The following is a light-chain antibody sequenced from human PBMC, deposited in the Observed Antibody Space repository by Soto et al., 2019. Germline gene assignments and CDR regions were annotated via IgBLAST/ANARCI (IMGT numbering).Light chain of an antibody. CDR3: SSYAGSYTVV. CDR1: SSDVGGYNY. J-gene: IGLJ2*01. Sequence: QSALTQPPSASGSPGQSVTISCTGTSSDVGGYNYVSWYQQHPGKAPKLMIYEVSQRPSGVPDRFSGSKSGNTASLTVSGPQTEDEADYYCSSYAGSYTVVFGGGTKLTVL. V-gene: IGLV2-8*01. CDR2: EVS.